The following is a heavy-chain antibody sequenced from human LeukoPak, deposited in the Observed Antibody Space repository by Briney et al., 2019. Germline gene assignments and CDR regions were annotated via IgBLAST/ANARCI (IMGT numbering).Heavy chain of an antibody. J-gene: IGHJ6*03. CDR1: GDSVSSNSAA. CDR3: ARAPRYNWNYDYYYYYMDV. V-gene: IGHV6-1*01. Sequence: SQTLLLTCAISGDSVSSNSAAWNWIRQSPSRGLEWLGRTYYRSKWYNDYAVSVKSRITINPDTSKNQFSLQLNSVTPEDTAVYYCARAPRYNWNYDYYYYYMDVWGKGTTVTVSS. D-gene: IGHD1-7*01. CDR2: TYYRSKWYN.